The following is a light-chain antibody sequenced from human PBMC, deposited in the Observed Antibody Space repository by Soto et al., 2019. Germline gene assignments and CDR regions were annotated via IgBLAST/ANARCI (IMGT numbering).Light chain of an antibody. CDR2: ASS. CDR3: LQTSDFPWT. J-gene: IGKJ1*01. CDR1: QGVGNW. Sequence: DIQLTQSPSFVSASVGDRVTITCRASQGVGNWLAWYQQKPGKAPKLLIYASSTLQSGVPSRFSGSGSGTDFALTISSLQPEDCATYWCLQTSDFPWTFGQGTKVDI. V-gene: IGKV1-12*01.